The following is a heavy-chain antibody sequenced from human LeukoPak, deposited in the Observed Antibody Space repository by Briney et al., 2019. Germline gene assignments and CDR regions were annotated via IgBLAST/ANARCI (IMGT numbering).Heavy chain of an antibody. CDR1: GGSFSGYY. Sequence: SETLSLTCTVSGGSFSGYYWSWIRQPPGKGLEWIGEINHSGSTNYNPSLKSRVTISVDTSKNQFSLKLSSVTAADTAVYYCARAHTVFWSGYSAGDFDYWGQGTLVTVSS. D-gene: IGHD3-3*01. CDR3: ARAHTVFWSGYSAGDFDY. CDR2: INHSGST. V-gene: IGHV4-34*01. J-gene: IGHJ4*02.